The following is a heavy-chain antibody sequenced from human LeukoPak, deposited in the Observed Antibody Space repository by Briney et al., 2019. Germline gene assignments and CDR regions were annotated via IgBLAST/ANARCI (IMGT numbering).Heavy chain of an antibody. D-gene: IGHD3-10*02. CDR1: GGSISSGDYY. CDR2: IYYSGST. CDR3: ARHVRVENFDY. J-gene: IGHJ4*02. Sequence: PSETLSLTCTVSGGSISSGDYYWSWIRQPPGKGLEWIGYIYYSGSTYYNPSLKSRVTISVDTSKNQFSLKLSSVTAADTAVYYCARHVRVENFDYWGQGTLVTVSS. V-gene: IGHV4-30-4*01.